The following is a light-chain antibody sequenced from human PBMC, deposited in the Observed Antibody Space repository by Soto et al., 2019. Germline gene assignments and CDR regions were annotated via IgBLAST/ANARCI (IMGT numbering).Light chain of an antibody. CDR3: AAWDGSLSVYV. V-gene: IGLV1-44*01. J-gene: IGLJ1*01. Sequence: QSVLTQPPSASGTPGQRVTISCSGSSSNIGSNPVNWYQQLPGTAPRLLMYRNSQRPSGVPDRFSGSKSGTSASLAISGLQSEDEADYYCAAWDGSLSVYVFGTGTKVTVL. CDR2: RNS. CDR1: SSNIGSNP.